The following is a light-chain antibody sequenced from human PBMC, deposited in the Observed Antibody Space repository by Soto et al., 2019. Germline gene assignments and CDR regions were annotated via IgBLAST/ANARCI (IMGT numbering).Light chain of an antibody. V-gene: IGKV1-27*01. CDR1: QAISNS. CDR3: QKYHSAPFT. J-gene: IGKJ3*01. CDR2: AAS. Sequence: DIQMTQSPSSLSASVGDRVTITCRASQAISNSLAWYQQKPGKVPKVLIYAASTLQSGVPSRFSGSGSGTVFTLTITSRQPEDVATYFCQKYHSAPFTFGPGTKLDIK.